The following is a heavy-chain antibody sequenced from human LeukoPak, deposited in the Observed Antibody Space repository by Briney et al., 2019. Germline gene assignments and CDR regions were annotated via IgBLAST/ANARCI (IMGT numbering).Heavy chain of an antibody. D-gene: IGHD3-22*01. J-gene: IGHJ3*02. CDR3: ARHRRHRVYYDSSGYYHDGFDI. Sequence: GASVTVSCKTSGYTFTNFGINWVRQAPGQGLEWMGWISTYNGNTNYAQKLQGRVTMTTDTSTSTAYMELRSLRSDDTAVYYCARHRRHRVYYDSSGYYHDGFDIWGQGTMVTVS. CDR1: GYTFTNFG. V-gene: IGHV1-18*01. CDR2: ISTYNGNT.